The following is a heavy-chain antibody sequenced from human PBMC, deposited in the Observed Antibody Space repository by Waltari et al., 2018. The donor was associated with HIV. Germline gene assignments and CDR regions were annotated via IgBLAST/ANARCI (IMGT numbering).Heavy chain of an antibody. J-gene: IGHJ4*02. CDR2: IYSNGKT. CDR1: GGSVTSSTYF. CDR3: VRGVDK. Sequence: QLQESGPGVVNPSETLSLICSISGGSVTSSTYFWGWIRQPPGKGLEWLGSIYSNGKTYYNPSLNGRVTISADMFENHFSLKLESVTAADTAIYYCVRGVDKWGRGTLVAVSS. D-gene: IGHD3-3*01. V-gene: IGHV4-39*02.